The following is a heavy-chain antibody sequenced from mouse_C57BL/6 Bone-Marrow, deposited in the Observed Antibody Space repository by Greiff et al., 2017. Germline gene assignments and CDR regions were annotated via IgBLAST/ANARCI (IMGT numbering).Heavy chain of an antibody. Sequence: VQRVESGAELVRPGTSVKVSCKASGYAFTNYLIEWVKQRPGQGLEWIGVINPGSGGTNYNEKFKGKATLTADKSSSTAYMQLSSLTSEDSAVYFCARSEGKGYFDVWGTGTTVTVSS. V-gene: IGHV1-54*01. J-gene: IGHJ1*03. CDR3: ARSEGKGYFDV. CDR1: GYAFTNYL. CDR2: INPGSGGT.